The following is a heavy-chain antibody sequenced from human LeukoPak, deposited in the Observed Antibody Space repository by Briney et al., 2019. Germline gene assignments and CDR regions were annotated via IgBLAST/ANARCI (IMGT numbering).Heavy chain of an antibody. Sequence: SQTLSLTCAISGDSVSSNSAAWNWIRQSPSRGLEWLGRTYYRSKWYNDYAVSVKSRITINPDTSKNQFSLQLNSVTPEDTAVYYCARAPLLWFGELSIFDYWGQGTLVTVSS. J-gene: IGHJ4*02. CDR3: ARAPLLWFGELSIFDY. D-gene: IGHD3-10*01. V-gene: IGHV6-1*01. CDR2: TYYRSKWYN. CDR1: GDSVSSNSAA.